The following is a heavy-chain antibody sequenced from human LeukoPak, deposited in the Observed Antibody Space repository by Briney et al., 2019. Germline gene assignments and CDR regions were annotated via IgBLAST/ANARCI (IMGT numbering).Heavy chain of an antibody. V-gene: IGHV3-23*01. J-gene: IGHJ4*02. Sequence: GGSLRLSCAASGFTFSSYGMSWVRQAPGKGLEWVSAISGSGGSTYYADSVKGRFTISRDNSKNTLYLQMNSLRAEDTAVYYCAKVHYYGSGSYYNPYFDYWGQGTLVTVSS. CDR3: AKVHYYGSGSYYNPYFDY. CDR2: ISGSGGST. D-gene: IGHD3-10*01. CDR1: GFTFSSYG.